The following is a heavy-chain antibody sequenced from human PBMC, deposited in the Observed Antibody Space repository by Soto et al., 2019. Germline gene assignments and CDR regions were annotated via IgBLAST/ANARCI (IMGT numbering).Heavy chain of an antibody. CDR3: ARGSDYYDSSGPYGAFDI. CDR2: IIPIFGTA. D-gene: IGHD3-22*01. J-gene: IGHJ3*02. Sequence: QVQLVQSGAEVKKPGSSVKVSCKASGGTFSSYAISWVRQAPGQGLEWMGGIIPIFGTANHAQKFQGRVTITADKSTSTAYMELSSLRSEDTAVYYCARGSDYYDSSGPYGAFDIWGQGTMVTVSS. V-gene: IGHV1-69*06. CDR1: GGTFSSYA.